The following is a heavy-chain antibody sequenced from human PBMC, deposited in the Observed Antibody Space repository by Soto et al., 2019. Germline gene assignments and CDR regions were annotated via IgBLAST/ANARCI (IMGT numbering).Heavy chain of an antibody. J-gene: IGHJ4*02. D-gene: IGHD6-19*01. Sequence: ESLKISCNASGYSCTNYWITWVRQIPGKGLEWMGRIDPSDSYTNYSPSFQGHVTISVDKSISTAYLQWSSLKASDTAMYYCARHSLRGWYAPVDYWGQGTLVTVSS. V-gene: IGHV5-10-1*01. CDR3: ARHSLRGWYAPVDY. CDR1: GYSCTNYW. CDR2: IDPSDSYT.